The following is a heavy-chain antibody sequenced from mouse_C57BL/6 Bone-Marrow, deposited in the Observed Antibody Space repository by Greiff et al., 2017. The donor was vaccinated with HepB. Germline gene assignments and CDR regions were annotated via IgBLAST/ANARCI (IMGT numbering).Heavy chain of an antibody. D-gene: IGHD1-1*01. J-gene: IGHJ1*03. CDR2: IFPRDGST. V-gene: IGHV1-85*01. CDR3: ARERFITTDWYFDV. Sequence: QVQLQQSGPELVKPGASVKLSCKASGYTFTSYDINWVKQGPGQGLEWIGWIFPRDGSTKYNEKFKGKATLTVDTSSSTAYMELHSLTSEDSAVYFCARERFITTDWYFDVWGTGTTVTVSS. CDR1: GYTFTSYD.